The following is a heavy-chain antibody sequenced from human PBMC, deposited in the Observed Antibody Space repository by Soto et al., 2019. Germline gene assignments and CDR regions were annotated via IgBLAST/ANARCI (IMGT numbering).Heavy chain of an antibody. CDR2: IDCSDSSV. V-gene: IGHV5-10-1*03. D-gene: IGHD6-6*01. CDR3: ARASYTSSSWGY. Sequence: EVQLVQSGAEVKKPGESLRISCSGSGYSFTNYWISWVRQMPGKGLEWMGRIDCSDSSVKYSPSFQGHVTISADKSINTAYLQWSSLKASDTAIYYCARASYTSSSWGYWGQGTLVTVSS. CDR1: GYSFTNYW. J-gene: IGHJ4*02.